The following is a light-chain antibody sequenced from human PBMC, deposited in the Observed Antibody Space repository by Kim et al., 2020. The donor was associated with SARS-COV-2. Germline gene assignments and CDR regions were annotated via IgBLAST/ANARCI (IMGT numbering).Light chain of an antibody. CDR2: KAS. Sequence: DIQMTQSPSTLSASVGDRVTITCRASQSISSWLAWYQQKPGKAPKLLIYKASSLESGVPSRFSGSGSGTEFTLTISSLQPDDFATYYCKQNNSYPWTFGQGTKVDSK. CDR1: QSISSW. CDR3: KQNNSYPWT. J-gene: IGKJ1*01. V-gene: IGKV1-5*03.